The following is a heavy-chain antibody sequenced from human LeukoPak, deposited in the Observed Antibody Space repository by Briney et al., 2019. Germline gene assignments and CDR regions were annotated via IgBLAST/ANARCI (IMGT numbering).Heavy chain of an antibody. CDR1: GFSLSTSGVG. Sequence: ESGPTLVNPTQTLTLTCTVSGFSLSTSGVGVGWIRQPPGKALEWLALIYWDDDKRYSPSLKSRLTIMKGTSKNQVVFTMTNMDPVDTATYYCAHGAGGGTVLAYWGQGTLVTVSS. CDR2: IYWDDDK. CDR3: AHGAGGGTVLAY. D-gene: IGHD6-13*01. V-gene: IGHV2-5*02. J-gene: IGHJ4*02.